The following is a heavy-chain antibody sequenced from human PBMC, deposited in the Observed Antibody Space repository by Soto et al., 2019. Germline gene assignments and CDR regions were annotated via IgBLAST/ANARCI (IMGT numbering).Heavy chain of an antibody. D-gene: IGHD3-22*01. V-gene: IGHV3-21*01. CDR2: ISSSGSNM. CDR1: GLTFSTYY. J-gene: IGHJ4*02. Sequence: EVQLVESGGGLVKPGGSLRLSCAGSGLTFSTYYMNWIRQAPGKGLEWVSSISSSGSNMYCTDSVKGRFTISRDNAENSLYLQMNSLRAEDTAVYYCAGTDDSLDYWGQGTLVTVSS. CDR3: AGTDDSLDY.